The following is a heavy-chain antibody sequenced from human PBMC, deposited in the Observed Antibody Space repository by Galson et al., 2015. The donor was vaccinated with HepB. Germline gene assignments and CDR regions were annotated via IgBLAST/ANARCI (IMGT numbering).Heavy chain of an antibody. J-gene: IGHJ4*02. CDR2: ISYDGSNK. V-gene: IGHV3-30*18. Sequence: SLRLSCAASGFTFSSYGMHWVRQAPGKGLEWVAVISYDGSNKYYADSVKGRFTISRDNSKNTLYLQMNSLRAEDTAVYYCAKGGGDWDYWGQGTLVTVSS. CDR3: AKGGGDWDY. CDR1: GFTFSSYG. D-gene: IGHD2-21*02.